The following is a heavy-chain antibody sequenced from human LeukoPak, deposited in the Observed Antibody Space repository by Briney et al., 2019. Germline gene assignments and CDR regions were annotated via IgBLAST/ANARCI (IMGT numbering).Heavy chain of an antibody. CDR2: INSDGSST. J-gene: IGHJ4*02. D-gene: IGHD6-19*01. V-gene: IGHV3-74*01. CDR1: GFTFSTYW. Sequence: GGSLRPSCEASGFTFSTYWMHWVRQAPGKGLMYVSSINSDGSSTSYADSVKGRFAISRDNAWNTLFLQMSSLRADDTALYYCARGSSDWYGIDYWGQGTLVTVSS. CDR3: ARGSSDWYGIDY.